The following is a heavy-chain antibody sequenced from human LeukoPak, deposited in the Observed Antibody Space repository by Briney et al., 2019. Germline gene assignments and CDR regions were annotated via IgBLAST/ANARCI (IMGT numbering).Heavy chain of an antibody. CDR1: GFTFSSYA. Sequence: AGGSLRLSCAASGFTFSSYAMSWVRQAPGKGLEWVSAISGSGGSTYYADSVKGRFTISRDNSKNTLYLQMNSLRAEDTAVYYCAKVNSNYVGAFDYWGQGTLVTVSS. CDR2: ISGSGGST. CDR3: AKVNSNYVGAFDY. J-gene: IGHJ4*02. V-gene: IGHV3-23*01. D-gene: IGHD4-11*01.